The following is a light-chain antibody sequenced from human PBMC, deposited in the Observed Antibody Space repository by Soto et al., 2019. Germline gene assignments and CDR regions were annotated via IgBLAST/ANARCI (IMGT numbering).Light chain of an antibody. J-gene: IGLJ1*01. V-gene: IGLV2-14*01. CDR2: EVS. CDR3: SSYTSSSTLYV. CDR1: SSDIGAYNS. Sequence: QSVLTQPASVSGSPGQSITISCTGTSSDIGAYNSVSWYQQYPGRAPKLMIYEVSNRPSGVSARFSASKSGNTASLTISGLQAEDEADYYCSSYTSSSTLYVFGTGTKVTVL.